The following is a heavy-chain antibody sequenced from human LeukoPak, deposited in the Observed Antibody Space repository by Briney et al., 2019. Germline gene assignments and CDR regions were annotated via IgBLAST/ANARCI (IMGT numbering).Heavy chain of an antibody. CDR3: ARVQFGVADY. J-gene: IGHJ4*02. CDR2: IYYSGST. CDR1: GGSISSYY. V-gene: IGHV4-59*01. D-gene: IGHD3-3*01. Sequence: SETLSLTCTVSGGSISSYYWSWIRQPPGKGLEWIGYIYYSGSTNYNPSLKSQVTISVDTSKNQFSLKLSSVTAADTAVYYCARVQFGVADYWGQGTLVTVSS.